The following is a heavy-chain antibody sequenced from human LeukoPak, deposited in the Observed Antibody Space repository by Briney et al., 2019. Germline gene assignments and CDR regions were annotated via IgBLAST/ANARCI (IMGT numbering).Heavy chain of an antibody. V-gene: IGHV4-39*01. CDR1: GGSISSSSYY. J-gene: IGHJ6*02. D-gene: IGHD3/OR15-3a*01. CDR3: ARHVFRTDGMDV. Sequence: SETLSLTCTVPGGSISSSSYYWGWIRQPPGKGLEWIGSMYYSGSTYYNPSLKSRVTISVDTSKNQFPLKLSSVTAADTAVYYCARHVFRTDGMDVWGQGTTVTVSS. CDR2: MYYSGST.